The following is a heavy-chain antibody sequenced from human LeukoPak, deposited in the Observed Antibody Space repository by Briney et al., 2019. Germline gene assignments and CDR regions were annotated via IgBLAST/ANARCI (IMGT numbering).Heavy chain of an antibody. CDR1: GGSISSYY. D-gene: IGHD3-10*01. V-gene: IGHV4-59*01. J-gene: IGHJ4*02. CDR2: IYYSGST. CDR3: ARYRYYYGSGSYYQYFDD. Sequence: SETLSLAWTVSGGSISSYYCSWVRQPRGNGLEWIGYIYYSGSTNYSPSLKSRVTISVDTSKNQFSLKLSSVTAADTAVYYCARYRYYYGSGSYYQYFDDWGQGTLVTVSS.